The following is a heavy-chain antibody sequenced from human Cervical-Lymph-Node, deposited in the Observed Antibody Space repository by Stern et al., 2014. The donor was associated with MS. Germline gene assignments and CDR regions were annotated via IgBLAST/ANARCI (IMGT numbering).Heavy chain of an antibody. CDR3: ARAFCAGGVCYSFPFYGMDV. V-gene: IGHV3-20*01. CDR1: GFTFADYG. Sequence: EDQLVESGGGVVRPGRSLRLSCEASGFTFADYGMHWVRQAPGTGLEWVAGFNWNDGSTVYAGSVQGRFTISRDNAKNSLYLQMNSLRAEDTALYHCARAFCAGGVCYSFPFYGMDVWGQGTTVTVSS. D-gene: IGHD2-8*02. CDR2: FNWNDGST. J-gene: IGHJ6*02.